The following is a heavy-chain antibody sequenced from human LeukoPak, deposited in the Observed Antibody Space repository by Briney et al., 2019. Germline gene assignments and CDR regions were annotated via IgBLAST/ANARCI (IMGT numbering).Heavy chain of an antibody. CDR1: GFTVSSNY. CDR2: IYSGGST. J-gene: IGHJ4*02. V-gene: IGHV3-53*01. Sequence: GGSLRLSCAASGFTVSSNYMSWVRQAPGKGLEWVSVIYSGGSTYYADSVKGRFTISRDNSKNTLNLQMNSLGGEDTAVYYCAREIFGSGSYPDYWGQGTLVTVSS. CDR3: AREIFGSGSYPDY. D-gene: IGHD3-10*01.